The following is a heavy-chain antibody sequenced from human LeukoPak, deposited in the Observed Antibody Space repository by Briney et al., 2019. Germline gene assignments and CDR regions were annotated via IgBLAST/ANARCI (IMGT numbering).Heavy chain of an antibody. CDR1: GFTFSSYA. Sequence: PGGSLRLSCAASGFTFSSYAMSWVRQAPGKGLEWVSAISGSGGSTYYADSVKGRFTISRDNSKNTLYLQMNSLRAEDTAVYYCAKDRGLVVVPAAIDYWGQGTLVTVSS. J-gene: IGHJ4*02. D-gene: IGHD2-2*01. CDR2: ISGSGGST. V-gene: IGHV3-23*01. CDR3: AKDRGLVVVPAAIDY.